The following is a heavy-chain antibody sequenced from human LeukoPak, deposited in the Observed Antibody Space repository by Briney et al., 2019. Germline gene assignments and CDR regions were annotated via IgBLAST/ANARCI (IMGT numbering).Heavy chain of an antibody. CDR3: ARTTYSYGAQTLDY. CDR2: IDWDDDK. V-gene: IGHV2-70*04. Sequence: SGPTLVNPTQTLTQTCTFSGFSLSTSRMRVSWIRQPPEKALEWLARIDWDDDKFYSTSLKTRLTISKDTSKNQAVLTMTNMDPVDTATYYCARTTYSYGAQTLDYWGQGTLVTVSS. CDR1: GFSLSTSRMR. D-gene: IGHD5-18*01. J-gene: IGHJ4*02.